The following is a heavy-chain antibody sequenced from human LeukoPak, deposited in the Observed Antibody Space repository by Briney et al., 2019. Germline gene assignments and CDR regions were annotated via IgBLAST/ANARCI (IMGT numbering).Heavy chain of an antibody. CDR2: ISYDGSNK. D-gene: IGHD1-7*01. CDR1: GFTFSSYA. V-gene: IGHV3-30-3*01. J-gene: IGHJ4*02. CDR3: ARGELKLDY. Sequence: GSLRLSCAASGFTFSSYAMHWVRQAPGKGLEWVAVISYDGSNKYYADSVKGRFTISRDNSKNTLYLQMNSLRAEDTAVYYCARGELKLDYWGQGTLVTVSS.